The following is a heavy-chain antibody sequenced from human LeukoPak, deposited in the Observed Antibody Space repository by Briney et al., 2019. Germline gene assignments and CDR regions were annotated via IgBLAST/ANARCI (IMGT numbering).Heavy chain of an antibody. V-gene: IGHV4-4*07. CDR3: AKGGIAAEDYGMDV. CDR1: GGSISSYY. D-gene: IGHD6-13*01. J-gene: IGHJ6*02. CDR2: IYANGRT. Sequence: SETLSLTCTVSGGSISSYYWSWIRQPAGKGLEWIGRIYANGRTNYNPPLKSRVTMSVDTSKNQFSLKVTSVTAADTAVYYCAKGGIAAEDYGMDVWGQGTTVIVSS.